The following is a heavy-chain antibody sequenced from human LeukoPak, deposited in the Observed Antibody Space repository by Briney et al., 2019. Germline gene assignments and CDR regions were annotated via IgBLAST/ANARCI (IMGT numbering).Heavy chain of an antibody. D-gene: IGHD3-10*01. CDR3: ARGMMKGAITMVRGARGWFYMDV. Sequence: GGSLRLSCAASGFTFSSYEMNWVRQAPGKGLEWVSYISSSGSTIYYADSVKGRFTISRDNAKNSLYLQMNSLRAEDTAVYYCARGMMKGAITMVRGARGWFYMDVWGKGTTVTISS. V-gene: IGHV3-48*03. CDR2: ISSSGSTI. CDR1: GFTFSSYE. J-gene: IGHJ6*03.